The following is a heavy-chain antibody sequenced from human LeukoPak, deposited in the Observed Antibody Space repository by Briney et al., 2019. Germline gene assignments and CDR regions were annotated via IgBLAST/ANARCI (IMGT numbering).Heavy chain of an antibody. J-gene: IGHJ4*02. CDR1: GYTFTSYG. Sequence: ASVKVSCKASGYTFTSYGINWVRQAPGQGLEWMGWISSYNGNANYAQKLQGRVTMTTDTSTSTAYMELRSLRSDDTAVYYCAREEDYGSGSRNFDYWGQETLVTVSS. CDR3: AREEDYGSGSRNFDY. CDR2: ISSYNGNA. D-gene: IGHD3-10*01. V-gene: IGHV1-18*01.